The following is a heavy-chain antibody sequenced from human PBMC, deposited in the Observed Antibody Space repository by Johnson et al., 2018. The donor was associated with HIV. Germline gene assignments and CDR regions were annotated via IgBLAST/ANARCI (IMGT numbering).Heavy chain of an antibody. J-gene: IGHJ3*02. CDR2: ISYDGSNK. Sequence: VQLVESGGGVVQPGRSLRLSCAASGFTFSSYAMHWVRQAPGKGLEWVAVISYDGSNKYSADSVKGRFTISRDNAKNTVYLQMKSLRVEDTAGYYCAKSPGKDNGGNSGGFDIWGQGTMVTVSS. CDR1: GFTFSSYA. V-gene: IGHV3-30*04. D-gene: IGHD4/OR15-4a*01. CDR3: AKSPGKDNGGNSGGFDI.